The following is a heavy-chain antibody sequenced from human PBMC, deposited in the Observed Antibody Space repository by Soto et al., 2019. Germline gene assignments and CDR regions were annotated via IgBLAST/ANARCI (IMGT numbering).Heavy chain of an antibody. CDR1: GFTFSDYY. CDR2: ISSSGSTI. V-gene: IGHV3-11*01. D-gene: IGHD6-6*01. J-gene: IGHJ4*02. CDR3: ARDPGSSYPLFDY. Sequence: GGSLRLSCAASGFTFSDYYMSWIRQAPGKGLEWVSYISSSGSTIYYADSVKGRFTISRDNAKNSLYLQMNSLRAEDSAVYYCARDPGSSYPLFDYWGQGTLVTVSS.